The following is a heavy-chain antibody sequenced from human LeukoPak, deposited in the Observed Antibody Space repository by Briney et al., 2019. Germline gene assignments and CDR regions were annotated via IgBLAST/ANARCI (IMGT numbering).Heavy chain of an antibody. CDR1: GFTFSSYA. Sequence: PGRSLRLSCAASGFTFSSYAMHLVRQAPGKGLEWVAVISYDGSNKYYADSVKGRFTISRDNSKNTLYLQMNSLRAEDTAVYYCARDILPYWGQGTLVTVSS. CDR3: ARDILPY. V-gene: IGHV3-30-3*01. D-gene: IGHD2-15*01. J-gene: IGHJ4*02. CDR2: ISYDGSNK.